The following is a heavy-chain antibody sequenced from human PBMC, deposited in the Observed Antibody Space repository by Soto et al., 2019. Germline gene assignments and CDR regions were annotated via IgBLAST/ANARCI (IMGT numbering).Heavy chain of an antibody. Sequence: QVQLVESGGGVVQPGRSLRLSCAASGFTFSSYGMHWVRQAPGKGLEWVAVIWYDGSNKYYADSVKGRFTISRDNSKYTLYLQMNSLRAEDTAVYYCARGEGYYDSSGYYYDWYFDLWGRGTLVTVSS. CDR1: GFTFSSYG. V-gene: IGHV3-33*01. J-gene: IGHJ2*01. CDR3: ARGEGYYDSSGYYYDWYFDL. D-gene: IGHD3-22*01. CDR2: IWYDGSNK.